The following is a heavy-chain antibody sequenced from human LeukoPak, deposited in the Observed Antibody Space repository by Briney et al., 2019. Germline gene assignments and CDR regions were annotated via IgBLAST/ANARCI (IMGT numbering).Heavy chain of an antibody. CDR1: GFTFSTYA. Sequence: GGSLRVSCAATGFTFSTYAIALVGQGQGNVLHPVSLISATGSTTYYAESVRGRFTISRDNSKNTLYLQMNTLRVEDTAVYYCAKDYEPLLGVQRWGDWFDPWGQGTLVTVAS. J-gene: IGHJ5*02. CDR2: ISATGSTT. CDR3: AKDYEPLLGVQRWGDWFDP. D-gene: IGHD3-10*01. V-gene: IGHV3-23*01.